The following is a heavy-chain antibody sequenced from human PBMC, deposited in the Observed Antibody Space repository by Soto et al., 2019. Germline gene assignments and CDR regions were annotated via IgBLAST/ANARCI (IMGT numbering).Heavy chain of an antibody. V-gene: IGHV1-69*13. CDR3: VRSRIAARVGWFDP. J-gene: IGHJ5*02. CDR2: IIPIFGTA. D-gene: IGHD6-13*01. CDR1: GGTFSSYA. Sequence: ASVKVSCKASGGTFSSYAISWVRQAPGQGLEWMGGIIPIFGTANYAQKFQGRVTITADESTSTAYMELSSLRSEDTAVYYCVRSRIAARVGWFDPWGQGTLVTVSS.